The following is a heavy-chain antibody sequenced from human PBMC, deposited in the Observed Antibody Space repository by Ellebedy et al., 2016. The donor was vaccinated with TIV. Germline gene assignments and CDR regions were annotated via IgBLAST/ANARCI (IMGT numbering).Heavy chain of an antibody. CDR1: GFTFSSYW. CDR2: IKQDGSEK. D-gene: IGHD2-2*01. J-gene: IGHJ4*02. CDR3: ARGLYCSSTSCYDLGVDY. V-gene: IGHV3-7*04. Sequence: GESLKISXAASGFTFSSYWMSWVRQAPGKGLEWVANIKQDGSEKYYVDSVKGRFTISRDNSKNTLYLQMNSLRAEDTAVYYCARGLYCSSTSCYDLGVDYWGQGTLVTVSS.